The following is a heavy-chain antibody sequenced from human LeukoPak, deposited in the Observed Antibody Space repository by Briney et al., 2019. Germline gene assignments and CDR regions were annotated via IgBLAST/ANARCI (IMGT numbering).Heavy chain of an antibody. V-gene: IGHV4-38-2*01. CDR3: ARRQWLISREMDWFDP. CDR2: IYHSGST. CDR1: GYSISSGYY. J-gene: IGHJ5*02. D-gene: IGHD6-19*01. Sequence: PSETLSLTCAVSGYSISSGYYWGWIRQPPGKGLEWIGGIYHSGSTYYNPSLKSRVTISVDTSKNQFSLKLSSVTDADTAVYYCARRQWLISREMDWFDPWGQGTLVTVSS.